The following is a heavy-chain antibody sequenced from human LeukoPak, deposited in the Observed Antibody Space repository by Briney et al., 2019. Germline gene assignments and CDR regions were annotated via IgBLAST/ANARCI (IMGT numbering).Heavy chain of an antibody. CDR1: GFTFSSYG. CDR2: ISYDRSNK. D-gene: IGHD1-20*01. J-gene: IGHJ4*02. CDR3: AKAASGNWNDVSDY. Sequence: GGSLRLSCAASGFTFSSYGMHWVRQAPGKGLECVAIISYDRSNKYYTDSVKGRFTISRDNSKNTLYLQMNSLRAEDTAVYYCAKAASGNWNDVSDYWGQGTLVTVSS. V-gene: IGHV3-30*18.